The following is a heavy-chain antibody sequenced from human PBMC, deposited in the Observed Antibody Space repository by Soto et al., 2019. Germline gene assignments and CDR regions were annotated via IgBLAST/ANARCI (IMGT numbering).Heavy chain of an antibody. V-gene: IGHV4-34*01. J-gene: IGHJ4*02. D-gene: IGHD4-17*01. Sequence: SETLSLTCAVYGGSFSGYYWSWIRQPPGKGLEWIGEINHSGSTNYNPSLKSRVTISVDTSKNQFSLKLSSLTAADTAVYYCARGGKGDYAVPFDYWGQGTLVTVSS. CDR3: ARGGKGDYAVPFDY. CDR2: INHSGST. CDR1: GGSFSGYY.